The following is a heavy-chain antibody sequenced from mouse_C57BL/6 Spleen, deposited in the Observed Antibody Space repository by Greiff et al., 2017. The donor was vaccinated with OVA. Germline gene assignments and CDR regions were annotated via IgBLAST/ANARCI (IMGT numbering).Heavy chain of an antibody. D-gene: IGHD1-1*01. CDR1: GYAFSSYW. CDR3: ARSRLLRSLDY. CDR2: IYPGDGDT. Sequence: VQGVESGAELVKPGASVKISCKASGYAFSSYWMNWVKQRPGKGLEWIGQIYPGDGDTNYNGKFKGKATLTADKSSSTAYMQLSSLTAEDSAVYFCARSRLLRSLDYWGQGTTLTVSS. J-gene: IGHJ2*01. V-gene: IGHV1-80*01.